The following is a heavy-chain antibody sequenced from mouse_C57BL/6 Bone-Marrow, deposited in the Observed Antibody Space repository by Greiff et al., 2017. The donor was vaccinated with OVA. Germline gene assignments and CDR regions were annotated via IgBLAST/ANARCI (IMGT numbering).Heavy chain of an antibody. CDR2: INPSTGGT. Sequence: VQLQQSGPELVKPGASVKISCKASGYSFTGYYMNWVKQSPEKSLEWIGEINPSTGGTTYNQKFKAKATLTVDKSSSTAYMQLKSLTSEDSAVYYCARRDWDDRFDYWGQGTTLTVSS. J-gene: IGHJ2*01. CDR3: ARRDWDDRFDY. V-gene: IGHV1-42*01. D-gene: IGHD4-1*01. CDR1: GYSFTGYY.